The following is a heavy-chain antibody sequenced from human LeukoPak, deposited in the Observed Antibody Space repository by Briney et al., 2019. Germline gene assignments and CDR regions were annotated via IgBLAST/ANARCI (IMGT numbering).Heavy chain of an antibody. V-gene: IGHV4-34*01. CDR3: ACGYSYGTLDYYYYGMDV. J-gene: IGHJ6*02. CDR1: GGSFSGYY. Sequence: SETLSLTCAVYGGSFSGYYWSWIRQPPGKGLEWIGEINHSGSTSYNPSLKSRVTISVDTSKNQFSLKLSSVTAADTAVYYCACGYSYGTLDYYYYGMDVWGQGTTVTVSS. CDR2: INHSGST. D-gene: IGHD5-18*01.